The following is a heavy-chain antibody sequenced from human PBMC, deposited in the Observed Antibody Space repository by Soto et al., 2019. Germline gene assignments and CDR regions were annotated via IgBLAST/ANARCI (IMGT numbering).Heavy chain of an antibody. CDR1: GFSLTTDDVG. J-gene: IGHJ4*02. CDR3: AHTRYSISSFDY. V-gene: IGHV2-5*02. CDR2: VYWDDDK. Sequence: QITLKESGPPLVKPTQTLTRTCTFSGFSLTTDDVGVGWIRQFPGKALDWLAVVYWDDDKRYSPSLKSRLTITKDTSKNQVFLTMSNMDPVDTATYYCAHTRYSISSFDYWGQGTLVTVSS. D-gene: IGHD6-6*01.